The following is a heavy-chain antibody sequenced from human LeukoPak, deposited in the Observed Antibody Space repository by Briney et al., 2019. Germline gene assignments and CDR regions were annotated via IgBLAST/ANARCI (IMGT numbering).Heavy chain of an antibody. V-gene: IGHV1-69*04. J-gene: IGHJ5*02. Sequence: SVKVSCKASGGTFSSYTISWVRQAPGRGLEWMGRIIPILGIANYAQKFQGRVTITADKSTSTAYMELSSLRSEDTAVYYCARDRFSLNWNDVGWFDPWGQGTLVTVSS. CDR1: GGTFSSYT. CDR2: IIPILGIA. CDR3: ARDRFSLNWNDVGWFDP. D-gene: IGHD1-1*01.